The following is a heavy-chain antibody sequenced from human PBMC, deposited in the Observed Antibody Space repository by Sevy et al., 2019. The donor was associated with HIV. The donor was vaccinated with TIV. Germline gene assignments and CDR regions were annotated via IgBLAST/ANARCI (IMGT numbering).Heavy chain of an antibody. D-gene: IGHD2-8*01. CDR3: ASDFSYCTNGVCYDYYDGMDV. CDR2: ISSSGSTI. CDR1: GFTFSSYE. V-gene: IGHV3-48*03. J-gene: IGHJ6*02. Sequence: GGSLRLSCAASGFTFSSYEMNWVRQAPGKGLEWVSYISSSGSTIYYADSVKGRFTISRDNAKNSLYLQMKSLRAEDTAVYYCASDFSYCTNGVCYDYYDGMDVWGQGTTVTVSS.